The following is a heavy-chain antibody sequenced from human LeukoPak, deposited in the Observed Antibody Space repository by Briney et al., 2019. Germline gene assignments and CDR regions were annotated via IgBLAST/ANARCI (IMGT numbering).Heavy chain of an antibody. CDR1: GFTFTSSA. CDR2: IVVGSGNT. D-gene: IGHD6-19*01. J-gene: IGHJ4*02. Sequence: VASVKVSCKASGFTFTSSAMQWVRQARGQRLEWIGWIVVGSGNTNYAQKFQERVTITRDMSTSTAYMELSSLRSEDTAVYYCAADSLAVAGTGNYWGQGTLVTVSS. V-gene: IGHV1-58*02. CDR3: AADSLAVAGTGNY.